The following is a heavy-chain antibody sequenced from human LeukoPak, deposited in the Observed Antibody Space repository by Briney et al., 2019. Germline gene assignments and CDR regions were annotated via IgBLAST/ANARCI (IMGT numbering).Heavy chain of an antibody. Sequence: ASVKVSCKASGYTFTYYYMHWVRRAPGQGFEWMGWINPKSGGTNYAQKFQDWVTMTRDTSVTTVYMELSRLKSDDTAVYYCATQGNEQSFDYWGQGTLVTVSS. J-gene: IGHJ4*02. CDR2: INPKSGGT. CDR1: GYTFTYYY. D-gene: IGHD1/OR15-1a*01. CDR3: ATQGNEQSFDY. V-gene: IGHV1-2*04.